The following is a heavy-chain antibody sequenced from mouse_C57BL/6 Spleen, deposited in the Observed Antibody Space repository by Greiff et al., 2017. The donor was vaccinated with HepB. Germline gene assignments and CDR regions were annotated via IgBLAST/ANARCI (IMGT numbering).Heavy chain of an antibody. J-gene: IGHJ2*01. CDR1: GFTFSDYG. CDR2: ISSGSSTI. Sequence: DVKLVESGGGLVKPGGSLKLSCAASGFTFSDYGMHWVRQAPEKGLEWVAYISSGSSTIYYADTVKGRFTISRDNAKNTLFLQMTSLRSEDTAMYYGARLDGYYVDYWGQGTTLTVSS. CDR3: ARLDGYYVDY. D-gene: IGHD2-3*01. V-gene: IGHV5-17*01.